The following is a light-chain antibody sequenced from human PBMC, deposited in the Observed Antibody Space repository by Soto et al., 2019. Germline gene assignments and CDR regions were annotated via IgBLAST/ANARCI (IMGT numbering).Light chain of an antibody. J-gene: IGKJ1*01. CDR2: GTS. CDR3: QQYGSSPTT. V-gene: IGKV3-20*01. CDR1: QSVSSSY. Sequence: EIVMTQSPATLSVSPGERATLSCRASQSVSSSYLAWYQQKPGQAPRLLIYGTSTRATGVPDRFSGSGSGTDFTLTISRLEPEDSAVYHCQQYGSSPTTFGQGTKVDIK.